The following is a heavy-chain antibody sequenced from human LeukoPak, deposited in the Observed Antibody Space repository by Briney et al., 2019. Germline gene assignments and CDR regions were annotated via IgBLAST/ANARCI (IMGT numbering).Heavy chain of an antibody. J-gene: IGHJ4*02. CDR3: ARASDIVLVVAATPYFDY. CDR2: ISAYNGNT. CDR1: GYSFSSYG. Sequence: ASVKVSCKASGYSFSSYGISWVRQAPGQGLEWMGWISAYNGNTNYAQKLQGRVSMTIDTSTRTACMELRSLRSDDTAVYFCARASDIVLVVAATPYFDYWGQGTLVTVSS. D-gene: IGHD2-15*01. V-gene: IGHV1-18*01.